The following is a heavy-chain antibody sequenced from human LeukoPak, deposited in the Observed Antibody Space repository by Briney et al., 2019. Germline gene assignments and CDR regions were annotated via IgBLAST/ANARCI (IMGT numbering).Heavy chain of an antibody. J-gene: IGHJ5*02. CDR3: ARGGRVVVPAARRRFDP. D-gene: IGHD2-2*01. CDR2: IYYSGST. CDR1: GGSISSGGYY. V-gene: IGHV4-31*03. Sequence: SETLSLTCTVSGGSISSGGYYWSWIRQHPGKGLEWIGYIYYSGSTYYNPSLKSRVTISVDTSKNQFSLKLSSVTAADTAVYYCARGGRVVVPAARRRFDPWGQGTLVTVSS.